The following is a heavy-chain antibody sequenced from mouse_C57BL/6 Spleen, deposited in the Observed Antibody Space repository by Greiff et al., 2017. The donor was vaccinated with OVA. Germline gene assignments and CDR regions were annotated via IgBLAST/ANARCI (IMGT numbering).Heavy chain of an antibody. CDR2: ISDGGSYT. CDR1: GFTFRRSA. CDR3: ARDDYGPHWYFDV. V-gene: IGHV5-4*01. J-gene: IGHJ1*03. Sequence: EVMLVESGGGLVKPGGSLKLSCAASGFTFRRSAMSWVRQTPEKRLEWVATISDGGSYTYYPDNVKGRFTISRDNAKNNLYLQMSHLKSEDTAMYYCARDDYGPHWYFDVWGTVTTVTVSS. D-gene: IGHD2-4*01.